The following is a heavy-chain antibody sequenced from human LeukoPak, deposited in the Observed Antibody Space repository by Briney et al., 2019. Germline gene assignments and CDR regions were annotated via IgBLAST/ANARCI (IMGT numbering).Heavy chain of an antibody. J-gene: IGHJ4*02. CDR1: GFTFSRYY. CDR3: ARDGYCTSGSCYIDY. V-gene: IGHV3-7*01. D-gene: IGHD2-15*01. CDR2: IKQDGSEK. Sequence: GGSLRLSCAASGFTFSRYYISWVRQAPGKGLEWVANIKQDGSEKHYVDSVKGRFTISRDNAKNSLYLQMNSLRVEDTAIYYCARDGYCTSGSCYIDYWGQGTLVTVSS.